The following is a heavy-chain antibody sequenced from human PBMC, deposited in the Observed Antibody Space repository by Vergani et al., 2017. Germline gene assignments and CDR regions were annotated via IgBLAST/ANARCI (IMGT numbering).Heavy chain of an antibody. CDR3: AKGPSVVVPANWFDP. J-gene: IGHJ5*02. D-gene: IGHD2-2*01. V-gene: IGHV3-23*01. CDR2: ISGSGGRT. Sequence: EVQLLESGGGLVQPGGSLRLSCAASGFTFSSYAMSWVRQAPGKGLEWVSAISGSGGRTYYADSVKGRFTIARDNSKNTLYLQMNSLRAEDTAVYYCAKGPSVVVPANWFDPWGQGTLVTXSS. CDR1: GFTFSSYA.